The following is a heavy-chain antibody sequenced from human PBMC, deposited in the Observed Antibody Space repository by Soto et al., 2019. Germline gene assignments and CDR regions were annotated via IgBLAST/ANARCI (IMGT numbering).Heavy chain of an antibody. CDR1: GFTFSSYA. V-gene: IGHV3-23*01. CDR3: AKRSSSLLDYYYYYGMDV. CDR2: ISGSGGST. J-gene: IGHJ6*02. D-gene: IGHD6-6*01. Sequence: EVQLLESGGGLVQPGGSLRLSCAASGFTFSSYAMSWVRQAPGKGLEWVSAISGSGGSTYYADSVKGRFTISRDNSKNTLYLQMNSLRAEDTAVYYCAKRSSSLLDYYYYYGMDVWGQGTTVTVSS.